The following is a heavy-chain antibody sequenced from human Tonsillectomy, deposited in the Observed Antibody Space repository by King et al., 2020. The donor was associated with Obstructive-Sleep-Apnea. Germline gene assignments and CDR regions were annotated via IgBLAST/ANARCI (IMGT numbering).Heavy chain of an antibody. V-gene: IGHV4-38-2*02. Sequence: HVQLQESGPGLVKPSETLSLTCTVSGYSISNGFYWGWIRQPPGKGLEWIGIIYHTGTTNCNPSLKRRVTISVDTSKTQFSLRLTSVTAADTAVYYCARADGYNFGQHTYFDYWGQGTLVTVSS. D-gene: IGHD5-24*01. J-gene: IGHJ4*02. CDR1: GYSISNGFY. CDR3: ARADGYNFGQHTYFDY. CDR2: IYHTGTT.